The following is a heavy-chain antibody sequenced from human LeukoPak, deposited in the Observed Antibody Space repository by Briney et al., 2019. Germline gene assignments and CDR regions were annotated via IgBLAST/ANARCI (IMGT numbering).Heavy chain of an antibody. CDR1: GFTFSSYG. D-gene: IGHD2-15*01. J-gene: IGHJ3*02. CDR3: ARDRFIVGRADAFDI. CDR2: ISGSGGNT. V-gene: IGHV3-23*01. Sequence: GGSLRLSCAASGFTFSSYGMSWVRQAPGKGLEWVSAISGSGGNTYYADSVKGRFTISRDNAKNSLYLQMNSLRAEDTAVYYCARDRFIVGRADAFDIWGQGTMVTVSS.